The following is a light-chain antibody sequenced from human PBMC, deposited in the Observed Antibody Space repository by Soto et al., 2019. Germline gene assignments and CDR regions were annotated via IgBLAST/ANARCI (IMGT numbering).Light chain of an antibody. CDR3: SSYTSSSIDYV. Sequence: QSALTQPASVSGSPGQSITISCTGTSSDVGGYNYVSWYQQHPGKAPKLMVYEVSNRPSGVSNRFSGSKSGNTASLTISRLQAEDEADYYCSSYTSSSIDYVFGTGTKVTVL. CDR1: SSDVGGYNY. CDR2: EVS. J-gene: IGLJ1*01. V-gene: IGLV2-14*01.